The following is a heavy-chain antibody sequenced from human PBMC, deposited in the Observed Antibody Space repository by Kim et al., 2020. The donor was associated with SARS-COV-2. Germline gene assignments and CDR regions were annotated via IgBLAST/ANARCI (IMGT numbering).Heavy chain of an antibody. CDR3: ARGPFMGHD. V-gene: IGHV4-59*09. CDR2: GRT. Sequence: GRTNYHPSLKRRVTISVDTSKNQFSRKLSSVTAADTAVYYCARGPFMGHDWGQGTLVTVSS. J-gene: IGHJ4*02.